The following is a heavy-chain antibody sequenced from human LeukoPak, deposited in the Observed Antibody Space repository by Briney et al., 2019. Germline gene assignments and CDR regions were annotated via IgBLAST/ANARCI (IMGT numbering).Heavy chain of an antibody. CDR2: IYHSGST. D-gene: IGHD2-21*02. J-gene: IGHJ4*02. CDR1: GYSISSGYY. V-gene: IGHV4-38-2*02. CDR3: ARGRIVVVTAILRRNNYFDY. Sequence: PSETLSLTCTVSGYSISSGYYWGWIRQPPGKGLEWIGSIYHSGSTSYNPSLKSRVTISVDTSKNQFSLKLSSVTAADTAVYYCARGRIVVVTAILRRNNYFDYWGQGTLVTVSS.